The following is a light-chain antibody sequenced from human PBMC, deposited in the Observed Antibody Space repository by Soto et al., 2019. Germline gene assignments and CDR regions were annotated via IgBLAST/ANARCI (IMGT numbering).Light chain of an antibody. CDR1: QSLSSRN. J-gene: IGKJ5*01. V-gene: IGKV3D-15*01. CDR3: QQYNNWPFT. CDR2: GVS. Sequence: EIVMTQSPATLSVVPCERATLSCSASQSLSSRNLAWYQQKPGQAPRPLIYGVSSRATGIPDRFSGSRSGTEFTLTISSLQSEDFAVYYCQQYNNWPFTFGQGTRLEIK.